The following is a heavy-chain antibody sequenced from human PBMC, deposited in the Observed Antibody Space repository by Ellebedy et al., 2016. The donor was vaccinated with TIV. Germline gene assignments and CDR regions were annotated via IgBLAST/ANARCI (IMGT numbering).Heavy chain of an antibody. Sequence: AASVKVSCKASGYTFTSYAMHWVRQAPGQRLEWMGWINTGNGDTKYSQKFQGRVTITRDTSANTAYMELRSLGSEDTAVYYCARDLPECSGGSCYYGWFDPWGQGTLVTVSS. V-gene: IGHV1-3*04. CDR2: INTGNGDT. J-gene: IGHJ5*02. CDR1: GYTFTSYA. D-gene: IGHD2-15*01. CDR3: ARDLPECSGGSCYYGWFDP.